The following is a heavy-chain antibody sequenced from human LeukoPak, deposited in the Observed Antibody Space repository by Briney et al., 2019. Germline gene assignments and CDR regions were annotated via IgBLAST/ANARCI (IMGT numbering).Heavy chain of an antibody. V-gene: IGHV3-23*01. Sequence: GGSLRLSRAPSGFSLSNLGMRWARQAPGKGLEWVSGLSGSGGSTYYPDSVKGRFTISRDNSKNTLYLQMNSLRADDTAVYYCAKGLSMCAGDCGDAFDIWGQGTTVIVSP. CDR1: GFSLSNLG. CDR3: AKGLSMCAGDCGDAFDI. J-gene: IGHJ3*02. CDR2: LSGSGGST. D-gene: IGHD2-21*02.